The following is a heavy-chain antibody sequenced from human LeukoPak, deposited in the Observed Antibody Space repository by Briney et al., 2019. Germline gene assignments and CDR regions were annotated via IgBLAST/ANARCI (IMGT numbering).Heavy chain of an antibody. D-gene: IGHD1-1*01. CDR2: IYTSGST. CDR3: ARDTLPGSPYYYSYMDV. Sequence: SETLSLTCAVYGGSFSGYYWSWIRQPAGKGLEWIGRIYTSGSTSYNPSLKSRVTMSVDTSKNQFSLKLSSVTAADTAVYYCARDTLPGSPYYYSYMDVWGKGTTVTVSS. CDR1: GGSFSGYY. V-gene: IGHV4-4*07. J-gene: IGHJ6*03.